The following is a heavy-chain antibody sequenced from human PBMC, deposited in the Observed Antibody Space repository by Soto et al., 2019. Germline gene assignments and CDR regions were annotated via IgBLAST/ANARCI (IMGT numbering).Heavy chain of an antibody. D-gene: IGHD3-10*01. V-gene: IGHV4-59*08. CDR1: GGSISNYY. J-gene: IGHJ6*02. Sequence: QVPLQESGPGLVKPSETLSLSCTVSGGSISNYYWSWFRQTPGKGLEWIGYVHDSWGSNYNPSLKSLVAISLDTSKSQFSLKLTSVPATDTAVYYCARQGFGELHGLVDVWGQGTTVTVSS. CDR2: VHDSWGS. CDR3: ARQGFGELHGLVDV.